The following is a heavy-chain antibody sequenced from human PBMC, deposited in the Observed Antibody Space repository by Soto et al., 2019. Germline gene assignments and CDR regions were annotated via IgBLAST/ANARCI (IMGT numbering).Heavy chain of an antibody. Sequence: QVQLQESGPGLVKPSQTLSLTCTVSGGSISSGGYYWSWIRQHPGKGLEWIGYIYYSGSTYYNPSLKSRVTISVDTSKNQFSLKLSSVTAADTAVYYCARGSYYDSSGYYYPAEYFQHWGQGTLVTVSS. CDR1: GGSISSGGYY. V-gene: IGHV4-31*03. J-gene: IGHJ1*01. CDR2: IYYSGST. D-gene: IGHD3-22*01. CDR3: ARGSYYDSSGYYYPAEYFQH.